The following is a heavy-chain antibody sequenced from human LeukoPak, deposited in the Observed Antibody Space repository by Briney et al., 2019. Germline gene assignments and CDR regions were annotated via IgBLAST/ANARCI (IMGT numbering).Heavy chain of an antibody. V-gene: IGHV1-69*13. D-gene: IGHD6-13*01. J-gene: IGHJ3*02. CDR3: AREQAAAGPNDAFDI. Sequence: ASVKVSCKASGGTFSSYAISWVRQAPEQGLEWMGGIIPIFGTANYAQKFQGRVTITADESTSTAYMELSSLRSEDTAVYYCAREQAAAGPNDAFDIWGQGTMVTVSS. CDR2: IIPIFGTA. CDR1: GGTFSSYA.